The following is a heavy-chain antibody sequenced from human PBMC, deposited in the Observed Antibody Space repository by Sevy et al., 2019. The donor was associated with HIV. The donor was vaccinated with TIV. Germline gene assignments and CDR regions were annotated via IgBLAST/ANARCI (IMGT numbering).Heavy chain of an antibody. CDR3: AKGQSYYASSGYYSDAFDI. CDR2: ISGSGGST. D-gene: IGHD3-22*01. CDR1: GFTFSSYA. J-gene: IGHJ3*02. Sequence: GGSLRLSCAASGFTFSSYAMSWVRQAPGKGLEWVSAISGSGGSTYYADSVKGRFTISRDNSKNTLYLQMNSLRAEDTAVYYCAKGQSYYASSGYYSDAFDISGQGTMVTVSS. V-gene: IGHV3-23*01.